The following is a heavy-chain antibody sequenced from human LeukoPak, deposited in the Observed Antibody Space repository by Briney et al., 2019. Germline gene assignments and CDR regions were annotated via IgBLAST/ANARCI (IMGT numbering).Heavy chain of an antibody. V-gene: IGHV3-30-3*01. CDR3: ARDFYY. J-gene: IGHJ4*02. CDR1: GFTFSSYA. CDR2: ISYDGSNK. Sequence: GGSLRLSCAASGFTFSSYAMHWVRQAPGKGLEWVAVISYDGSNKYYADSVKGRFIISRDNSKNTLYPQMNSLRAEDTAVYYCARDFYYWGQGTLVTVSS.